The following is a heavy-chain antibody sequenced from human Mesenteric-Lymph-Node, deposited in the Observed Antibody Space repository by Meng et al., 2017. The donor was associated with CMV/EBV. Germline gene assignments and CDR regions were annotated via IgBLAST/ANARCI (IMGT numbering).Heavy chain of an antibody. CDR2: IYYSGST. Sequence: SLTYTVSGGSVGSGSYYWSWIRRPPGKELEWIGYIYYSGSTNYNPYLKSRVTISVDTSKNQFSLKLSSVTAADTAVYYCARDDEYFDYWGQGTLVTVSS. V-gene: IGHV4-61*01. CDR1: GGSVGSGSYY. J-gene: IGHJ4*02. CDR3: ARDDEYFDY.